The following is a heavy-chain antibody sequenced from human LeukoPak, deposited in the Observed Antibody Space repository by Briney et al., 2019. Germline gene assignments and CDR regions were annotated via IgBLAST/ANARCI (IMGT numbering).Heavy chain of an antibody. CDR1: GFTFSSYS. J-gene: IGHJ3*02. Sequence: GGSLRLSCAASGFTFSSYSMNWVRQAPGKGLEWVSSISSSSSYIYYADSVKGRFTISRDNAKNSLYLQMNSLRAEGTAVYYCARDHAPDYDFWSGYHRADAFDIWGQGTMVTVSS. V-gene: IGHV3-21*01. CDR3: ARDHAPDYDFWSGYHRADAFDI. D-gene: IGHD3-3*01. CDR2: ISSSSSYI.